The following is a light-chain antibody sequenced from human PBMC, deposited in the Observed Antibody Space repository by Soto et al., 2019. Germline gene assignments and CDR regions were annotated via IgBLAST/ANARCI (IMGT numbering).Light chain of an antibody. J-gene: IGKJ4*01. CDR1: QSLRNN. CDR2: GVS. V-gene: IGKV3-15*01. Sequence: EIVMTQSPATLSVYKGEGATLSCRASQSLRNNLAWYQRKPGQAPRLLIFGVSTRVTGVPARFSGSGSGTEFSLTISSLQSEDFAVYYCQQYHKWPLTFGGGTKVDI. CDR3: QQYHKWPLT.